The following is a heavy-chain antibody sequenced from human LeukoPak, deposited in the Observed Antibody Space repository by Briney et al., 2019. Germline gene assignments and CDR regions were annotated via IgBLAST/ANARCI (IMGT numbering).Heavy chain of an antibody. CDR1: GFTFSSYA. D-gene: IGHD2-15*01. CDR3: ARDQGSSYYFDY. CDR2: ISYDGSNK. V-gene: IGHV3-30*01. Sequence: GGSLRLSCAASGFTFSSYAMHWVRQAPGKGLEWVAVISYDGSNKYYADSVKGRFTISRDNSKNTLYLQMNSLRAEDTAVYYCARDQGSSYYFDYWGQGTLATVSS. J-gene: IGHJ4*02.